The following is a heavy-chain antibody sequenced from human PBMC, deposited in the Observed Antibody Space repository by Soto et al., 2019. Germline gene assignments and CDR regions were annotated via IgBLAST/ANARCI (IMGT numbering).Heavy chain of an antibody. CDR2: ISSDSSST. J-gene: IGHJ4*02. CDR1: GFTFSSYG. D-gene: IGHD4-17*01. V-gene: IGHV3-23*01. Sequence: GGSLRLSCAASGFTFSSYGMNWVRQAPGTGLEWVSGISSDSSSTNYAESVKGRFTISRDNSRNTLFLHMNSLRADDTAVYHCAKDPNGDYVGAFDSWGQGTLVTVSS. CDR3: AKDPNGDYVGAFDS.